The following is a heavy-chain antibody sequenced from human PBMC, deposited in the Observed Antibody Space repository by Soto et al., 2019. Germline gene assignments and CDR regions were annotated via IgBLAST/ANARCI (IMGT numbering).Heavy chain of an antibody. D-gene: IGHD3-16*01. J-gene: IGHJ6*02. CDR3: ARDHGAYYYYGMDV. V-gene: IGHV4-59*01. CDR1: GGSIRSYY. CDR2: IYYSGST. Sequence: SETLSLTCAVSGGSIRSYYLSWIRQPPGKGLEWIGYIYYSGSTNYNPSLKSRVTISVDTSKNQFSLKLSSVTAADTAVYYCARDHGAYYYYGMDVWGQGTTVTVSS.